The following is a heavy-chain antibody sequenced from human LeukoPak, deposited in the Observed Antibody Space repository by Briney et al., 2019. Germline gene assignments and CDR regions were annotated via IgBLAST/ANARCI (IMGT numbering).Heavy chain of an antibody. J-gene: IGHJ6*03. CDR2: INHSGST. Sequence: SETLSLTCAFYGGSFSGYYWSWLRQPPGKGREWIGEINHSGSTNYNTSLESRVTISADTYKNQFSLKLSSVTAADTAVYYCARGRVTMVRGHYYYYMDVWGKGTTVTVSS. CDR1: GGSFSGYY. CDR3: ARGRVTMVRGHYYYYMDV. D-gene: IGHD3-10*01. V-gene: IGHV4-34*01.